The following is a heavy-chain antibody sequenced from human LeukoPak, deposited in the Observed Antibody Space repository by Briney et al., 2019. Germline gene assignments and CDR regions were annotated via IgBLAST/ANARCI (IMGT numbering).Heavy chain of an antibody. J-gene: IGHJ6*03. CDR1: GYTFTGYY. CDR3: ARDPAYQLLYLPYYYYMDV. D-gene: IGHD2-2*02. Sequence: ASVKVSCKASGYTFTGYYMHWVRQAPGQGLEWMGWINPNSGGTNYARKFQGRVTMTRDTSISTAYMELSRLRSDDTAVYYCARDPAYQLLYLPYYYYMDVWGKGTTVTVSS. CDR2: INPNSGGT. V-gene: IGHV1-2*02.